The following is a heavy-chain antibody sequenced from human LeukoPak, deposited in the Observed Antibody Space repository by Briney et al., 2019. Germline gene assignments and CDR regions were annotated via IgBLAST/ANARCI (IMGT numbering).Heavy chain of an antibody. CDR3: ARERGGNSPFDS. V-gene: IGHV1-2*02. CDR2: INPNSSVT. J-gene: IGHJ4*02. D-gene: IGHD4-23*01. CDR1: GYTFTGYY. Sequence: APVKVSCKTSGYTFTGYYMHWVRQAPGQGLEWMGWINPNSSVTNYAQRFQGRVTMTRDTSISAAYMELRWLTSDDTAVYYCARERGGNSPFDSWGQGTLVTVSS.